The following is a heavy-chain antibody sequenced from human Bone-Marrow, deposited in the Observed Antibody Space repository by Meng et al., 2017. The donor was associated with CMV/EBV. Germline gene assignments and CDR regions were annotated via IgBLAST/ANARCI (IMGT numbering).Heavy chain of an antibody. Sequence: CVGSGFTFSNAWMSWVRQAPGKGLEWVGRIKSRSDGGTRDYAAPVKGRFIISRDDSKNTLYLQMNSLKTEDTAVYYCATGTGRSDFDYWGQGTLVTVSS. D-gene: IGHD1-1*01. V-gene: IGHV3-15*05. CDR2: IKSRSDGGTR. CDR1: GFTFSNAW. J-gene: IGHJ4*02. CDR3: ATGTGRSDFDY.